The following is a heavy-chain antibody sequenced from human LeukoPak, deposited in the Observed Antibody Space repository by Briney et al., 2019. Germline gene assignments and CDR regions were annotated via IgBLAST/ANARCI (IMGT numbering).Heavy chain of an antibody. D-gene: IGHD3-16*01. CDR3: ARDSTGLRLGDNWFDP. CDR2: INPSGGST. V-gene: IGHV1-46*01. J-gene: IGHJ5*02. Sequence: ASVKVSCKASGYTFTSYYMHWVRPAPGQGLEWMGIINPSGGSTSYAQKLQGRVTMTTDTSTSTAYMELRSLRSDDTAVYYCARDSTGLRLGDNWFDPWGQGTLVTVSS. CDR1: GYTFTSYY.